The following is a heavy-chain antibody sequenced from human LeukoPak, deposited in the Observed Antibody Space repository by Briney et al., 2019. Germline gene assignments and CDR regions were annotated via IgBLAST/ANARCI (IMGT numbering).Heavy chain of an antibody. CDR1: GYTFTSYY. J-gene: IGHJ3*02. D-gene: IGHD3-3*01. CDR2: INPSGGST. V-gene: IGHV1-46*01. CDR3: ARDTTASPMYYDFWSGYYGTGAFDI. Sequence: ASVKVSCKASGYTFTSYYMHWVRQAPGQGLEWMGIINPSGGSTSYAQKFQGRVTMTRDTSTSTVYMELSSLRSEDTAVYYCARDTTASPMYYDFWSGYYGTGAFDIWGQGTMVTVSS.